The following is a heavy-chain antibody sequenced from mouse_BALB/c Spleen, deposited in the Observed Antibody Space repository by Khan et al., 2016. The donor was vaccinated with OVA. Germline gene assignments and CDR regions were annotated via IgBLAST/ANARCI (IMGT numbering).Heavy chain of an antibody. CDR1: GYTFTSYT. CDR2: INPSNGYT. CDR3: VRERVYHRNDGWFAY. D-gene: IGHD2-14*01. Sequence: QVRLQQSGAELARPGASVKMSCKASGYTFTSYTIHWIKLRPGQGLEWIGFINPSNGYTNYNQKFKDKATLTADKSSTTVYMQLSSLTSDDSAVSNCVRERVYHRNDGWFAYWGQGTLVTVSA. J-gene: IGHJ3*01. V-gene: IGHV1-4*01.